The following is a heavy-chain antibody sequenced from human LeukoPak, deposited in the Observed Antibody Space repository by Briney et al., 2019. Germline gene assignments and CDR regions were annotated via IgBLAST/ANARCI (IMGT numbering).Heavy chain of an antibody. D-gene: IGHD6-13*01. CDR3: ARARGYDTRDFDY. J-gene: IGHJ4*02. V-gene: IGHV3-53*01. CDR1: GFTVSSNY. CDR2: IYTGGSA. Sequence: GGSLRLSCAASGFTVSSNYMSWVRQAPGKGLEWVSVIYTGGSAYYADSVKGRFTISRDNSKNTLYLQMNSLRAEDTAVYYCARARGYDTRDFDYWGQGTLVTVSS.